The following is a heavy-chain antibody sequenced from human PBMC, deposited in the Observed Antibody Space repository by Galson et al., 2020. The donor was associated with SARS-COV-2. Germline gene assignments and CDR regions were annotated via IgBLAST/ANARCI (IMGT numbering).Heavy chain of an antibody. CDR3: ARSVRADYYDSSGLIMEGAFDI. V-gene: IGHV1-18*01. J-gene: IGHJ3*02. D-gene: IGHD3-22*01. CDR1: GYTFTSYG. CDR2: ISAYNGNT. Sequence: ASVKVSCKASGYTFTSYGISWVRQAPGQGLEWMGWISAYNGNTNYAQKLQGRVTMTKDTSTSTAYMELRSLRSDDTAVYYCARSVRADYYDSSGLIMEGAFDIWGQGTMVTVSS.